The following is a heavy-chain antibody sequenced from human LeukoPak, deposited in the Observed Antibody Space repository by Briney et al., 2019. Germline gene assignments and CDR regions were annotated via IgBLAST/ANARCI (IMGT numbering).Heavy chain of an antibody. D-gene: IGHD1-26*01. CDR1: GYTFTGYY. J-gene: IGHJ4*02. CDR3: ATNSGSYGNLDY. V-gene: IGHV1-2*02. CDR2: INLNSGGT. Sequence: ASVKVSCKASGYTFTGYYMHWVRQAPGQGLEWMGWINLNSGGTNYAQKFQGRVTMTRDTSISTAYMSRLRSDDTAVYYCATNSGSYGNLDYWGQGTLVTVSS.